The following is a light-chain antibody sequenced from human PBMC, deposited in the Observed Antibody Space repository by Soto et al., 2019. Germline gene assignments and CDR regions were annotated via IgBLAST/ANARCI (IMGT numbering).Light chain of an antibody. Sequence: QSALTQPASVSGSPGQSITISCTGTSSDVGSYNLVSWYQQHPGKDPKLMIYEGSKWPSGVSNRFTGSKSGNTASLTISGLQAEDEADYYCCSSAGSSTSYVFGTGTELTVL. CDR1: SSDVGSYNL. V-gene: IGLV2-23*01. CDR3: CSSAGSSTSYV. J-gene: IGLJ1*01. CDR2: EGS.